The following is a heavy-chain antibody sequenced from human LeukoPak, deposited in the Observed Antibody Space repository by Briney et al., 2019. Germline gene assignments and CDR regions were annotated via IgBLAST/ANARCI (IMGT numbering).Heavy chain of an antibody. J-gene: IGHJ3*02. CDR3: ARASLAVNDAFDI. V-gene: IGHV3-21*01. Sequence: PGGSLRLSRAASGFTFSPYSMNWVRQAPGKGLEWVSSISTSNRYIDYADSVKGRFTISRDNANNSLHLQMNSLTAEGTAIYYCARASLAVNDAFDIWGQGTMVTVSS. D-gene: IGHD4-11*01. CDR1: GFTFSPYS. CDR2: ISTSNRYI.